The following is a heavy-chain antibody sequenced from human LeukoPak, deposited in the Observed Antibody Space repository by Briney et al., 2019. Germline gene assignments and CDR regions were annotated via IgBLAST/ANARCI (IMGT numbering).Heavy chain of an antibody. D-gene: IGHD2-21*02. CDR3: ARAPPYCGGDCSDWYFDL. V-gene: IGHV3-30-3*01. J-gene: IGHJ2*01. CDR1: GFTFSSYA. Sequence: PGRSLRLSCAASGFTFSSYAMHWVRQAPGKGLEWVAVISYDGSNKYYADSVKGRFTISRDNAKNSLSLQMNSLRAEDTAVYYCARAPPYCGGDCSDWYFDLWGRGTLVTVSS. CDR2: ISYDGSNK.